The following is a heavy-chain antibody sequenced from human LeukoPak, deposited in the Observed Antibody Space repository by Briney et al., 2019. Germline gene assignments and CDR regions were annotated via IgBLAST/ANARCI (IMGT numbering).Heavy chain of an antibody. V-gene: IGHV1-8*03. D-gene: IGHD3-3*01. CDR3: AREAITIFGVVRTQTTTRPHRFDP. CDR2: MNPNSGNT. J-gene: IGHJ5*02. CDR1: GYTFTSYD. Sequence: ASVKVSCKASGYTFTSYDINWVRQATGQGPEWMGWMNPNSGNTGYAQKFQGRVTITRNTSISTAYMELSSLRSEDTAVYYCAREAITIFGVVRTQTTTRPHRFDPWGQGTLVTVSS.